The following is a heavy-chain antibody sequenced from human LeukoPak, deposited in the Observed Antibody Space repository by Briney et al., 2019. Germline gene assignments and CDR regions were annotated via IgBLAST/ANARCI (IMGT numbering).Heavy chain of an antibody. D-gene: IGHD6-19*01. CDR2: MNPNSGNT. Sequence: ASVKASCKASGYTFTSYDINWVRQATGQGLEWMGWMNPNSGNTGYAQKFQGRVTMTRNTSISTAYMELSSLRSEDTAVYYCARGGYSSGWYYYYMDVWGKGTTVTVSS. V-gene: IGHV1-8*01. CDR3: ARGGYSSGWYYYYMDV. CDR1: GYTFTSYD. J-gene: IGHJ6*03.